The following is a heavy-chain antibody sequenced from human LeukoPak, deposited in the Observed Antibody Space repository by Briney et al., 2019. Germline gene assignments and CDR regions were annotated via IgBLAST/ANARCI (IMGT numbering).Heavy chain of an antibody. CDR1: GFTFSSYA. Sequence: GGSLRLSCAASGFTFSSYAMHWVRQAPGKGLEWVAVISYDGSNKYYADSVKGRFTISRDNSKNTLYLQMNSLRAEDTAVYYCARDLSHDHGGNLGLYFDYWGQGTLVTVSS. CDR2: ISYDGSNK. CDR3: ARDLSHDHGGNLGLYFDY. J-gene: IGHJ4*02. V-gene: IGHV3-30-3*01. D-gene: IGHD4-23*01.